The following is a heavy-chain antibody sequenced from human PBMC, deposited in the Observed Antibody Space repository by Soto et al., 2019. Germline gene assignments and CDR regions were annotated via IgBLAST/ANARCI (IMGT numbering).Heavy chain of an antibody. Sequence: QITLKESGPTLVKPTQTLTLTCTFSGFSLSTSGVGVGWIRQPPGKALEWLALIYWDDDKRYSPSLKSRLTNTQCTSKHQVDLTMPNLDPGDTATYYCAHANSSGWYRDAFDSWGQGTMVTVSS. V-gene: IGHV2-5*02. CDR1: GFSLSTSGVG. CDR2: IYWDDDK. CDR3: AHANSSGWYRDAFDS. J-gene: IGHJ3*02. D-gene: IGHD6-19*01.